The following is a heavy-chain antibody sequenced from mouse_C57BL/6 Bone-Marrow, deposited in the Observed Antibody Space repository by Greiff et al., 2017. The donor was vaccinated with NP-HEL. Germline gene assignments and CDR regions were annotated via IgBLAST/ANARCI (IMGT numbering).Heavy chain of an antibody. J-gene: IGHJ4*01. CDR3: ARLWLRGDYYAMDY. CDR2: IWWDDDK. V-gene: IGHV8-8*01. CDR1: GFSLSTFGMG. D-gene: IGHD2-2*01. Sequence: QVTLKVCGPGILQPSQTLSLTCSFSGFSLSTFGMGVGWIRQPSGKGLEWLANIWWDDDKYYNPALKSRLTISKDTSKNQVFLKIANVDTADTATYYCARLWLRGDYYAMDYWGQGTSVTVSS.